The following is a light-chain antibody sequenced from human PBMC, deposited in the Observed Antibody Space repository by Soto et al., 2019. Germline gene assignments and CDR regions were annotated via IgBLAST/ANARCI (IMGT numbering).Light chain of an antibody. V-gene: IGLV2-14*01. CDR1: SSDVGGYNY. Sequence: QSALAQPASVSGSPGQSITISCTGTSSDVGGYNYVSWFQQYPGKAPKLIIYEVSNRPPGISSRFSGSKSGNTASLTISGLLAEDEADYYCSSYTSSSPWVFGGGTKVTVL. J-gene: IGLJ3*02. CDR3: SSYTSSSPWV. CDR2: EVS.